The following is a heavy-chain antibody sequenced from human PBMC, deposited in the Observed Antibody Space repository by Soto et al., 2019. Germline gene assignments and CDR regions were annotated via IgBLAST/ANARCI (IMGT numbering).Heavy chain of an antibody. CDR3: ARDNQIVVVVAATAFDI. Sequence: TGGSLRLSCAASGFTFNSYSMSWVRQAPGRGLEWLSYISSAGSTIYYADSVKSRFTISRDNAKNTMYLQMNSLRAEDTAVYYCARDNQIVVVVAATAFDIWGQGTMVTVSS. J-gene: IGHJ3*02. CDR2: ISSAGSTI. V-gene: IGHV3-48*01. D-gene: IGHD2-15*01. CDR1: GFTFNSYS.